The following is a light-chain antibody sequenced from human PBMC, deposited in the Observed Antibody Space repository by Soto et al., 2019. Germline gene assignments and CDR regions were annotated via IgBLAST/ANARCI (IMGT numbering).Light chain of an antibody. J-gene: IGLJ7*01. Sequence: QSALTQPASVSGSPGQSITISCTGTSSDVGAYNYVSWYQQHTGKAPKLMIYEVSNRPSGVSDRFSGSRSGNTASLTISGLQAEDESDYYCISYTSSSTWVFGGGTQLTVL. CDR2: EVS. CDR1: SSDVGAYNY. V-gene: IGLV2-14*01. CDR3: ISYTSSSTWV.